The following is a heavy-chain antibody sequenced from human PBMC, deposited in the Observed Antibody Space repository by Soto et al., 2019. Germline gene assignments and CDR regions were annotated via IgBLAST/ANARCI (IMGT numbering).Heavy chain of an antibody. Sequence: KHGESLKISCKGSGYSFPHYWISWVRQMPGKGLEWMGRIDPSDSRTNYSPSFQGHVTMSVDKSINTAYLQWSSLKASATAMYYCVRPGSRDGGSWGQGTLVTVSS. J-gene: IGHJ4*02. CDR2: IDPSDSRT. D-gene: IGHD6-25*01. CDR3: VRPGSRDGGS. V-gene: IGHV5-10-1*01. CDR1: GYSFPHYW.